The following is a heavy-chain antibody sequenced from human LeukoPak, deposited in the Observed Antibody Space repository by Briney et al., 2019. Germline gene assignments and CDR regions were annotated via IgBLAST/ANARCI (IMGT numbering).Heavy chain of an antibody. CDR1: GGSISSYY. CDR2: IYYSGST. Sequence: SETLSLTCTVSGGSISSYYRSWIRQPPGKGLEWIGYIYYSGSTNYNPSLTSRVTISVDTSKNQFSLKLNSVTAADTAVYYCARGGHDYYGSGSSLDYWGQGTLVTVSS. CDR3: ARGGHDYYGSGSSLDY. V-gene: IGHV4-59*01. J-gene: IGHJ4*02. D-gene: IGHD3-10*01.